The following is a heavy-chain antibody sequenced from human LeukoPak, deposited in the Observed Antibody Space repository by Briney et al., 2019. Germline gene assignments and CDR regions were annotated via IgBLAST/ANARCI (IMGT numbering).Heavy chain of an antibody. V-gene: IGHV3-23*01. D-gene: IGHD2-2*01. Sequence: PGRSLRLSCAASGFTFDDYAMHWVRQAPGKGLEWVSAGSGSGGKTYYADSVKGRFTISRDNSKNTLYLQMNSLRAEDTAIYYCAKNEDIVVVPSALDYWGQGTLVTVSS. J-gene: IGHJ4*02. CDR3: AKNEDIVVVPSALDY. CDR2: GSGSGGKT. CDR1: GFTFDDYA.